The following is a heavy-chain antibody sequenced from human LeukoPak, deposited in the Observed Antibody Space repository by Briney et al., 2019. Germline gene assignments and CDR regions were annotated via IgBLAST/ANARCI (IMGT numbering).Heavy chain of an antibody. CDR2: IYHSGST. CDR3: ARDPTGYCSSTSCSLRYYYYGMDV. D-gene: IGHD2-2*01. V-gene: IGHV4-4*02. CDR1: GGSISSSNW. Sequence: SGTLSLTCAVSGGSISSSNWWSWVRQPPGKGLEWIGEIYHSGSTNYNPSLKSRVTISVDKSKNQFSLKLSSVTAADTAVYYCARDPTGYCSSTSCSLRYYYYGMDVWGQGTTVTVSS. J-gene: IGHJ6*02.